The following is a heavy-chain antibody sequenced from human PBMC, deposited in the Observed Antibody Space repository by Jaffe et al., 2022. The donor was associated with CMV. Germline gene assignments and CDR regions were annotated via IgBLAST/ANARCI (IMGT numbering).Heavy chain of an antibody. D-gene: IGHD3-3*01. CDR2: INHSGST. V-gene: IGHV4-34*01. CDR3: ARGKHDFWSGYYRERRGYYYYMDV. J-gene: IGHJ6*03. Sequence: QVQLQQWGAGLLKPSETLSLTCAVYGGSFSGYYWSWIRQPPGKGLEWIGEINHSGSTNYNPSLKSRVTISVDTSKNQFSLKLSSVTAADTAVYYCARGKHDFWSGYYRERRGYYYYMDVWGKGTTVTVSS. CDR1: GGSFSGYY.